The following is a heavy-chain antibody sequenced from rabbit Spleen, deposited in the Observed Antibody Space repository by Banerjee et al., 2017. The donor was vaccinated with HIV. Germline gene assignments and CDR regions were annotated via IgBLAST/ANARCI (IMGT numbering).Heavy chain of an antibody. CDR1: GFYFSDRDV. J-gene: IGHJ6*01. CDR2: IDAGSSGFT. Sequence: QQQLVESGRGLVQPEGSLTLTCKASGFYFSDRDVMCWVRQAPGKGLEWIACIDAGSSGFTYFASWAKGRFTISRTSSTTVTLQMTSLTAADTATYFCARDTSSSFSSYGMDLWGQGTLVTVS. V-gene: IGHV1S45*01. CDR3: ARDTSSSFSSYGMDL. D-gene: IGHD1-1*01.